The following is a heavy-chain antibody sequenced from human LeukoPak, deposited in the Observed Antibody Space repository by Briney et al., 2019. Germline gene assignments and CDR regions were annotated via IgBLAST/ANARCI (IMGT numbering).Heavy chain of an antibody. J-gene: IGHJ3*02. CDR2: IHDSGST. Sequence: SETLSLTCSVSGGSISTYFWSWIRQPPGKGLEWISYIHDSGSTNYNPSLKSRVTISVDTSKNQFSLKLSSVTAADTAVYYCARFQYKAAFDIWGQGTMVTVSS. CDR1: GGSISTYF. V-gene: IGHV4-59*01. CDR3: ARFQYKAAFDI. D-gene: IGHD1-1*01.